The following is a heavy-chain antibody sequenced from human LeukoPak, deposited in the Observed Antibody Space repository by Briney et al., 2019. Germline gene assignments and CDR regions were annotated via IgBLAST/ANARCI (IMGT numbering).Heavy chain of an antibody. J-gene: IGHJ5*02. Sequence: GGSLRLSCAASGFTFSSYGMHWVRQAPGKGLEWVAVISYDGSNKYYADSVKGRFTISRDNSKNTLYLQMNSLRAEDTAVYYCAKDDRAIAVAANPGWFDPWGQGTLVTVSS. CDR3: AKDDRAIAVAANPGWFDP. CDR2: ISYDGSNK. V-gene: IGHV3-30*18. D-gene: IGHD6-19*01. CDR1: GFTFSSYG.